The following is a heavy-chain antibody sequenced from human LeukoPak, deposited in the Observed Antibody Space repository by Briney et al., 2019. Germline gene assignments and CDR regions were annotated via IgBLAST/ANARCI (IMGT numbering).Heavy chain of an antibody. CDR3: AREFAIYRGEDGDYYYGMDV. CDR2: IIPIFGTA. CDR1: GGTFTSYA. J-gene: IGHJ6*02. V-gene: IGHV1-69*13. D-gene: IGHD3-16*01. Sequence: SVKVSCKASGGTFTSYAISWVRQAPGQGLEWMGGIIPIFGTANYAQKFQGRVTITADESTSTAYMELSSLRSEDTAVYYCAREFAIYRGEDGDYYYGMDVWGQGTTVTVSS.